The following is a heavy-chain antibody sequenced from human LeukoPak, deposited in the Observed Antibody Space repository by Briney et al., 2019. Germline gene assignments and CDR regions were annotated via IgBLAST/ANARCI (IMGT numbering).Heavy chain of an antibody. Sequence: GGSLRLSCAASGFTFSSYAMSWVRQAPGKGLEWVSAISGSGGSTYYADSVKGRFTISRDNSKNTLYLQMNSLRAEDTAVYYCAKGGYCSGGSCLKGAFDIWGQGTMVTVSS. V-gene: IGHV3-23*01. CDR3: AKGGYCSGGSCLKGAFDI. CDR2: ISGSGGST. CDR1: GFTFSSYA. D-gene: IGHD2-15*01. J-gene: IGHJ3*02.